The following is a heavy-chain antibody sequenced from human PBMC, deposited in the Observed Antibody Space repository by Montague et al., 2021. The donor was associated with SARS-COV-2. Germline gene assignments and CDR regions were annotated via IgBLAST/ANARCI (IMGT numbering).Heavy chain of an antibody. CDR2: INHSGST. V-gene: IGHV4-34*01. CDR3: TRGPRITRIVVVITDIWFDH. J-gene: IGHJ5*02. Sequence: SETLSLTCAVYGGSVSDYYWSWIRQPPGKGLEWIGEINHSGSTNYNPSLKSRVTTSVDTSKNQFSLKLTSVTAADTAVYYCTRGPRITRIVVVITDIWFDHWGQGTLVTVSS. D-gene: IGHD3-22*01. CDR1: GGSVSDYY.